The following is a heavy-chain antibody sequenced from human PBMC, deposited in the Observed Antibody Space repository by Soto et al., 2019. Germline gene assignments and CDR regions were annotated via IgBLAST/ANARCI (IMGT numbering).Heavy chain of an antibody. CDR1: GGSISSYY. V-gene: IGHV4-59*07. CDR2: IYYTGTT. Sequence: KPLDILPLTCTVSGGSISSYYWSCIRQTPGKGLEWIGYIYYTGTTNYNPSLQSRVTISVDTSDNHFSLKLSSVGAADTAAYYCARRCDDILTDYDCDAFDIWGQGTMVTVSS. J-gene: IGHJ3*02. D-gene: IGHD3-9*01. CDR3: ARRCDDILTDYDCDAFDI.